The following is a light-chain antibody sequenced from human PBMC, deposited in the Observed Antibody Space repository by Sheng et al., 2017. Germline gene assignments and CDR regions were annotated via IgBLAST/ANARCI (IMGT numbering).Light chain of an antibody. V-gene: IGKV3-20*01. Sequence: ETVLTQSPATLSLSPGERATLSCRASESVENYLAWYQQKPGQAPRLLIYDAFNRATGIPDRFSGSGSGTDFTLTISRLEPEDFAVYYCQQYGDSLSITFGQGTRLEIK. CDR3: QQYGDSLSIT. J-gene: IGKJ5*01. CDR2: DAF. CDR1: ESVENY.